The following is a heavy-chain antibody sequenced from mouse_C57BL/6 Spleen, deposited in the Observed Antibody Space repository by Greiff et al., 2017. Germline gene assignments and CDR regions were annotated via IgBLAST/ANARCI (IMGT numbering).Heavy chain of an antibody. CDR2: INPRSGYT. J-gene: IGHJ4*01. Sequence: QVQLQQSGAELARPGASVKMSCKASGYTFTSYTMHWVKQRPGPGLEWIGYINPRSGYTKYNQKFKGKATLTADKSSSTAYLQLSSLTSEDFAVYYCAKGGPVLRAYWGKETSVTVSS. D-gene: IGHD3-3*01. V-gene: IGHV1-4*01. CDR3: AKGGPVLRAY. CDR1: GYTFTSYT.